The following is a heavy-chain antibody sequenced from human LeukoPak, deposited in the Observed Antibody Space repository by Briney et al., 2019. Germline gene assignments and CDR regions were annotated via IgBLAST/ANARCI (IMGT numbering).Heavy chain of an antibody. V-gene: IGHV3-30-3*01. CDR3: ARGVLRITMVRGILDY. CDR1: GFTFSSYA. CDR2: ISYDGSNK. Sequence: PGGSLRLSCAASGFTFSSYAMHWVRQAPGKGLEWVAVISYDGSNKYYADSVKGRFTISRDNSKNTLYLQMNSLRAEDTAVYYCARGVLRITMVRGILDYWGQGTLVTVSS. J-gene: IGHJ4*02. D-gene: IGHD3-10*01.